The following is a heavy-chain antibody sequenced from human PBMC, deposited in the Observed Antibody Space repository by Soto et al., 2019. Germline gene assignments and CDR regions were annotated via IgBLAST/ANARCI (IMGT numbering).Heavy chain of an antibody. CDR2: INNDGSST. J-gene: IGHJ4*02. CDR3: ARETYYSVSRSYILDY. V-gene: IGHV3-74*01. D-gene: IGHD3-10*01. CDR1: GFTFSSYW. Sequence: GGSLRLSCAASGFTFSSYWMHWVRQAPGKGLVWVSRINNDGSSTNYADSVKGRFTISRDNAKNTLYLRMNSLRAEDTAVYYCARETYYSVSRSYILDYWGQGTLVTVSS.